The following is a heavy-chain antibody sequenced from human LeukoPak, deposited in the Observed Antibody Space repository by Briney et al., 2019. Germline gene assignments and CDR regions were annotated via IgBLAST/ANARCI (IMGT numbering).Heavy chain of an antibody. D-gene: IGHD3-9*01. CDR1: GGTFSSYA. J-gene: IGHJ6*02. Sequence: SVKVSCKASGGTFSSYAISWVRQAPGQGLEWMGRIIPILGIANYAQKFQGRVTITADKSTSTAYMELSSLRSEDTAVYYCARGGLRYFGWTLGMYGMDVWGQGTTVTASS. CDR2: IIPILGIA. CDR3: ARGGLRYFGWTLGMYGMDV. V-gene: IGHV1-69*04.